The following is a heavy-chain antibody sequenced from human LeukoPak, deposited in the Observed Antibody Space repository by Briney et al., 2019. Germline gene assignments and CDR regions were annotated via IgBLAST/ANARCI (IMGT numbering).Heavy chain of an antibody. CDR1: GFTFSNAW. D-gene: IGHD2-8*01. V-gene: IGHV3-7*01. CDR2: IKQDGSEK. J-gene: IGHJ6*03. CDR3: ARAPAQMAFYYYYYMDV. Sequence: GGSLRLSCAASGFTFSNAWMSWVRQAPGKGLEWVANIKQDGSEKYYVDSVKGRFTISRDNAKNSLYLQMNSLRAEDTAVYYCARAPAQMAFYYYYYMDVWGKGTTVTVSS.